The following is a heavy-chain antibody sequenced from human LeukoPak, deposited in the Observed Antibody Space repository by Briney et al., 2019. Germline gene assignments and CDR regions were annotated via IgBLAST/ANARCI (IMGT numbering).Heavy chain of an antibody. V-gene: IGHV4-4*02. D-gene: IGHD6-13*01. CDR1: GGSISSSNW. CDR3: ARTTGIAAAGFDY. Sequence: SETLSLTCAVSGGSISSSNWWSWVRQPPGKGLEWIGEIYHSGSTNYNPSLKSRVTISVDKSKNQFSLKLSSVTAADTAVYYCARTTGIAAAGFDYWGQGTLVTVSS. CDR2: IYHSGST. J-gene: IGHJ4*02.